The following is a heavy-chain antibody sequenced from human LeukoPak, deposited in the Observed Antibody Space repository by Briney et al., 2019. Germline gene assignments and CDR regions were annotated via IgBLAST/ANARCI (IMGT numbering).Heavy chain of an antibody. CDR2: IYYSGST. CDR1: GGSISSSSYY. D-gene: IGHD2-15*01. J-gene: IGHJ1*01. V-gene: IGHV4-39*07. CDR3: ARGGYCSGGSCYYEYFQH. Sequence: SETLSLTCTVSGGSISSSSYYWGWIRQPPGKGLEWIGSIYYSGSTYYNLSLKSRVTISVDRSKNQFSLKLSSVTAADTAVYYCARGGYCSGGSCYYEYFQHWGQGTLVTVSS.